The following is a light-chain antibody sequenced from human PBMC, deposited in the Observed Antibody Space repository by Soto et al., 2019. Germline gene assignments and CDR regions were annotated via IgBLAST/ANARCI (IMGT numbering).Light chain of an antibody. CDR1: QSVSSSY. Sequence: EIVLTQSPGTLSLSPGERATLSCRTSQSVSSSYLDWYQQKPCQAPRLLIYGASSRATGIPDRFSGSGSGTDFTLIISILEPEDFAVYYCQQYRSSPYTFGQGTKLEIK. CDR3: QQYRSSPYT. CDR2: GAS. V-gene: IGKV3-20*01. J-gene: IGKJ2*01.